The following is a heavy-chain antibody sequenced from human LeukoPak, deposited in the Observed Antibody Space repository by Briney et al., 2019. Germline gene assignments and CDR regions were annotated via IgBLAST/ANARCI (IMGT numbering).Heavy chain of an antibody. CDR2: IKSKTDGGTT. D-gene: IGHD3-10*01. CDR1: GFTFSNAW. V-gene: IGHV3-15*01. CDR3: TTRWWFGELSAFDI. J-gene: IGHJ3*02. Sequence: GGSLRLSCAASGFTFSNAWMSWVRQAPGKGLEWVGRIKSKTDGGTTDYAAPVKGRFTISRDDSKNTLYLQMNSLKTEDTAVYYCTTRWWFGELSAFDIWGQGTMVTVSS.